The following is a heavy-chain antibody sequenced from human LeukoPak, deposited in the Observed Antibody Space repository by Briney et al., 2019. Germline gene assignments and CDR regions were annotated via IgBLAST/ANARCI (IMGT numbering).Heavy chain of an antibody. Sequence: ASVKVSCKASGYTFTSYYMHWVRQAPGQGLEWMGIINPSGGSTSYAQKFQGRVTMTRDMSTSTVYMELSSLRSEDTAVYYCAGEGGIALRAFDIWGQGTMVTVSS. CDR2: INPSGGST. D-gene: IGHD4-17*01. V-gene: IGHV1-46*01. CDR1: GYTFTSYY. J-gene: IGHJ3*02. CDR3: AGEGGIALRAFDI.